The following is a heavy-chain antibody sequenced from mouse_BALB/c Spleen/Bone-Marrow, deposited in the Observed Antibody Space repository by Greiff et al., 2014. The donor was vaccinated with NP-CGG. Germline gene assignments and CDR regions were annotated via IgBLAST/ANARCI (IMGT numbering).Heavy chain of an antibody. CDR1: GFTFSSYT. Sequence: EVMLVESGGGLVKPGGSLKLSCAASGFTFSSYTMSWVRQTPEKRLEWVATISSGGSYTYYPDSVKGRLTISRDNAKNTLYLQMSSLKSEDTAMYYCTRDGKGNYDYAMDYWGQGTSVTVSS. D-gene: IGHD2-1*01. CDR2: ISSGGSYT. CDR3: TRDGKGNYDYAMDY. V-gene: IGHV5-6-4*01. J-gene: IGHJ4*01.